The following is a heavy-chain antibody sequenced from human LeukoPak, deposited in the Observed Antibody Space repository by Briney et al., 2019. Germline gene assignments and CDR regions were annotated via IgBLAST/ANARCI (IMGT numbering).Heavy chain of an antibody. CDR2: IYYSGST. V-gene: IGHV4-59*01. CDR3: ARVDLDYAMDV. J-gene: IGHJ6*02. CDR1: GGSISSYY. Sequence: SETLSLTCTVSGGSISSYYWSWIRQPPGKGLEWVGYIYYSGSTNYNPSLKIRITISVDKYKNQFPLKLSSVTAADTAVYYCARVDLDYAMDVWGQGTTVTVSS.